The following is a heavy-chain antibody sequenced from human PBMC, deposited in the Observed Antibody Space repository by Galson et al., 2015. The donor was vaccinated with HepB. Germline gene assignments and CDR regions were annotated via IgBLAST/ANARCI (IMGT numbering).Heavy chain of an antibody. CDR2: IYYSGST. CDR1: GGSISSGGYY. CDR3: ARPGLGDLSRWGVFDI. V-gene: IGHV4-31*03. J-gene: IGHJ3*02. D-gene: IGHD3-16*02. Sequence: TLSLTCTVSGGSISSGGYYWTWIRQHPGKGLEWIGYIYYSGSTYYNPSLKSRLTISLDTSKNQFSLKLSSVTAADTAVYYCARPGLGDLSRWGVFDIWGHGSMVTVSS.